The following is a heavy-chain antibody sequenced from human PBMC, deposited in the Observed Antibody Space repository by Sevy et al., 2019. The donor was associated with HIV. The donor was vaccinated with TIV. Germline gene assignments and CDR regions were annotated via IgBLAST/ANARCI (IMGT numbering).Heavy chain of an antibody. J-gene: IGHJ5*02. V-gene: IGHV3-23*01. CDR1: GFTFSNYA. Sequence: GGSLRLSCAASGFTFSNYAMTWVRQAPEEGLEWVSAISGSGDTTYYGDSVKGRFTISSDYSKNTLYLQMNSLRAEDTAVYYWARVGGWEVGSLDNWFDPWGQGTLVTVSS. D-gene: IGHD1-26*01. CDR3: ARVGGWEVGSLDNWFDP. CDR2: ISGSGDTT.